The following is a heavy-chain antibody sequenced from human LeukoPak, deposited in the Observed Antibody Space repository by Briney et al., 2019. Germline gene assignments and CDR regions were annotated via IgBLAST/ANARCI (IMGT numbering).Heavy chain of an antibody. CDR3: ARHGWFGEPR. D-gene: IGHD3-10*01. Sequence: SETLSLTCTVSGGSISSSSYYWGWIRQPPGKGLEWIGSIYYSGSTYYNPSLKSRVTISVDTSKNQFSLKLSSVTAADTAVYYCARHGWFGEPRWGQGTLVTVSS. V-gene: IGHV4-39*01. CDR1: GGSISSSSYY. J-gene: IGHJ4*02. CDR2: IYYSGST.